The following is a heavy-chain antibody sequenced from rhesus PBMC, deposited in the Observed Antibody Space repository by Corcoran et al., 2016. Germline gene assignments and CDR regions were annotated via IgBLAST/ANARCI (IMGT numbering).Heavy chain of an antibody. D-gene: IGHD1-44*02. V-gene: IGHV4-65*01. J-gene: IGHJ4*01. CDR1: GGSVSSSNW. CDR2: ISGSSGST. CDR3: ARGMGGSFDY. Sequence: QVQLQESGPGLVKPSETLSLPCAVSGGSVSSSNWWSWIRQPPGKGLVWFGYISGSSGSTEDKPTHKSRVTISTDTSKNQVALKLSSVTAADTAVEYCARGMGGSFDYWGQGVLVTVSS.